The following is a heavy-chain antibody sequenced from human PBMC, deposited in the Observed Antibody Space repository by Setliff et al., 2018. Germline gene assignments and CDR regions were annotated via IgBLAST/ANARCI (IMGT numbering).Heavy chain of an antibody. CDR3: ARRRRFDSGGPRSPWYFDL. J-gene: IGHJ2*01. Sequence: GESLKISCKASGYNFLDYWIGWVRQMPGKGLEWMGIIYPDDSDTRYSPSVQGPFTISADKSISTAYLQWSSLKASDTAFFYCARRRRFDSGGPRSPWYFDLWGRGTLVTVS. CDR2: IYPDDSDT. V-gene: IGHV5-51*01. CDR1: GYNFLDYW. D-gene: IGHD3-22*01.